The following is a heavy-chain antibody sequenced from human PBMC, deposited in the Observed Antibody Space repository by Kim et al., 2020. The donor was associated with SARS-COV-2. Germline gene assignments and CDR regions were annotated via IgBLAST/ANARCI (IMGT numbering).Heavy chain of an antibody. Sequence: SETLSLTCTVSGGSISSYYWSWIRQPPGKGLEWIGYIYYSGSTNYNPSLKSRVTISVDTSKNQSSLRLSFGTAADRAGYYGGGGNRIFGWVMGPLNYWG. D-gene: IGHD3-3*02. V-gene: IGHV4-59*08. CDR2: IYYSGST. CDR3: GGGNRIFGWVMGPLNY. CDR1: GGSISSYY. J-gene: IGHJ4*01.